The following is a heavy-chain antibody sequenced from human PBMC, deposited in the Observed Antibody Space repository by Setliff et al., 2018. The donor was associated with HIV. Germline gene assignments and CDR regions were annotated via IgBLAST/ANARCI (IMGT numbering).Heavy chain of an antibody. CDR2: IYYSGST. V-gene: IGHV4-39*02. CDR1: GGSISGSYYY. J-gene: IGHJ4*02. CDR3: ARGGDSAKQGY. Sequence: PSETLSLTCTVSGGSISGSYYYWGWIRQPPGKGLEWIGSIYYSGSTYYNPSLLSRVTISVDTSKNSFSLRLTSVTAADTAIYYCARGGDSAKQGYWGQGALVTVSS. D-gene: IGHD6-25*01.